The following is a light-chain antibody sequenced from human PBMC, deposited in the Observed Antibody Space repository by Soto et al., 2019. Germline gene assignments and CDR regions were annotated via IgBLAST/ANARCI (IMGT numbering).Light chain of an antibody. CDR3: QKYNSAPRVT. V-gene: IGKV1-27*01. CDR2: AAS. J-gene: IGKJ3*01. Sequence: DIQMTQSPSSLSASLGDRVTITCRASQGISNYLAWYQQKPGKVPKLLIYAASTLQSGVPSRFSGSGSGTDFTLTISSLRPEDVATYYCQKYNSAPRVTFGPGTKVDIK. CDR1: QGISNY.